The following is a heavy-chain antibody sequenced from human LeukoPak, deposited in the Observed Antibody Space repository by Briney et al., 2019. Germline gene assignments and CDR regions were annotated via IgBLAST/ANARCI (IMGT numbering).Heavy chain of an antibody. CDR1: GVSISSSSYY. J-gene: IGHJ4*02. CDR2: IYYSGST. D-gene: IGHD5/OR15-5a*01. CDR3: ARGWVYDSGSYFDC. Sequence: SETLSLTCTVSGVSISSSSYYWGWIRQPPGKGLEWIGSIYYSGSTYYNPSLKSRVTISVDTSKNQFSLKLSSVTAADTAVHYCARGWVYDSGSYFDCWGQGTLVTVSS. V-gene: IGHV4-39*01.